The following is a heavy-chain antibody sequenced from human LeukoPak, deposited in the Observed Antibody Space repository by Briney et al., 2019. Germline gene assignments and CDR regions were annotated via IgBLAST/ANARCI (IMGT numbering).Heavy chain of an antibody. CDR1: GFTFSNYG. CDR3: AKDGYNYSDY. D-gene: IGHD5-24*01. J-gene: IGHJ4*02. Sequence: GGSLRLSCAASGFTFSNYGMHWVPQAPGKGLEWVAFIRYDGSNKDYADSVKGRFTISRDNSKNTLYLQMNSLRAEDTAVYYCAKDGYNYSDYWGQGTLVTVSS. CDR2: IRYDGSNK. V-gene: IGHV3-30*02.